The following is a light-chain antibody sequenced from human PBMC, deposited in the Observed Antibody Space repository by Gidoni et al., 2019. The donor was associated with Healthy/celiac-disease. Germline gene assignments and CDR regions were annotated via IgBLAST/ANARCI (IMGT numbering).Light chain of an antibody. Sequence: QSALTQPTSASRSPGQSVTISCTGTSSDVGDYNYVSWYQQHPGKAPQLMIYEVSKRPSRVPDRCSGSKSGNTAALTVSGLQAEDDADYYCSSYAGSNVVFGGGTKLTVL. V-gene: IGLV2-8*01. CDR3: SSYAGSNVV. J-gene: IGLJ2*01. CDR1: SSDVGDYNY. CDR2: EVS.